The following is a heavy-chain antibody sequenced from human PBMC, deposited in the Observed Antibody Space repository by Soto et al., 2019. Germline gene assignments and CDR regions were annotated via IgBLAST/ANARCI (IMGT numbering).Heavy chain of an antibody. Sequence: PSETLSLTCTVSGGSISSGGYYWSWIRQHPGKGLEWIGYIYYSGSTYYNPSLKSRVTISVDTSKNQFSLNLSSVTAADTAVYYCARVWGGAFDFWGQGTMVTVSS. D-gene: IGHD3-10*01. V-gene: IGHV4-31*02. J-gene: IGHJ3*01. CDR3: ARVWGGAFDF. CDR1: GGSISSGGYY. CDR2: IYYSGST.